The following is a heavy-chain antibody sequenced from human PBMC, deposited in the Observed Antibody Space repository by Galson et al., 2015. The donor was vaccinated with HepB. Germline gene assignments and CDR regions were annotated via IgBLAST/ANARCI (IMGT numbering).Heavy chain of an antibody. CDR2: ISYDGSNK. CDR1: GFTFSSYG. J-gene: IGHJ4*02. Sequence: LRLSCAASGFTFSSYGMHWVRQAPGKGLEWVAVISYDGSNKYYADSVKGRFTISRDNSKNTLYLQMNSLRAEDTAVYYCASGRGEWELLNPFDYWGQGTLVTVSS. V-gene: IGHV3-30*03. D-gene: IGHD1-26*01. CDR3: ASGRGEWELLNPFDY.